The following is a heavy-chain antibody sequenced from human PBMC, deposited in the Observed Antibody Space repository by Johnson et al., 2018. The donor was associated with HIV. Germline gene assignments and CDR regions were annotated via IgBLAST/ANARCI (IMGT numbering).Heavy chain of an antibody. CDR2: ISYDGSDK. V-gene: IGHV3-30*04. CDR3: ARGSRYTHDNDDVYLLQAFDI. D-gene: IGHD3-16*01. Sequence: QVHLVESGGGVVQPGRSLRLSCAASGFTFSSYAMHWVRQAPATGLQWVAVISYDGSDKYYAASVKGRFTISRDSSKNTLYLQMNTLRADDTAVYYCARGSRYTHDNDDVYLLQAFDIWGQGTMVTVSS. CDR1: GFTFSSYA. J-gene: IGHJ3*02.